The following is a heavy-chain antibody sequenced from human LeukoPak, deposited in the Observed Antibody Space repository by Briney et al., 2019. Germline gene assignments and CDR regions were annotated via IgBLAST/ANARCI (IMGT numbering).Heavy chain of an antibody. CDR2: IYYSGST. V-gene: IGHV4-59*01. CDR3: ARGTPYSSASPLDY. CDR1: GGSISSYY. D-gene: IGHD6-19*01. Sequence: SETLSLTCTVSGGSISSYYWSWIRQPPGKGLEWIGYIYYSGSTNYNPSLKSRVTISVDTSKNQFSLKLSSVTAADTAVYYCARGTPYSSASPLDYWGQGTLVTVSS. J-gene: IGHJ4*02.